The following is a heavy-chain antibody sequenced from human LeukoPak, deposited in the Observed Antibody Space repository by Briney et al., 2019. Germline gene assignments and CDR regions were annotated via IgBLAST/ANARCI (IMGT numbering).Heavy chain of an antibody. CDR3: ARDLYDSGAYSSPIDY. D-gene: IGHD3-22*01. CDR2: ICSSSSYI. V-gene: IGHV3-21*01. Sequence: PGGSLRLSCAAYGFTLSSHSMNWVRQAPGKGLEWGSSICSSSSYIHSADSVKGRFTISRDNAKNSLYLQMNSLRAEDTAVYYCARDLYDSGAYSSPIDYWSQGTLVTVSS. CDR1: GFTLSSHS. J-gene: IGHJ4*02.